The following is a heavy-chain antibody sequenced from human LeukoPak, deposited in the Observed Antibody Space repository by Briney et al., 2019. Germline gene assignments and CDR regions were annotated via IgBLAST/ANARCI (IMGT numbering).Heavy chain of an antibody. Sequence: GGSLRLSCAASGFTFSDSYMSWIRQTPGKRLQRLSYISSSSSDTNYADSVKGRFTISRDNAKNSLYLQMNSLRAEDTAVYYCARGSRTIELGDDYWGQGTLVTVSS. J-gene: IGHJ4*02. D-gene: IGHD5-24*01. CDR3: ARGSRTIELGDDY. CDR1: GFTFSDSY. V-gene: IGHV3-11*06. CDR2: ISSSSSDT.